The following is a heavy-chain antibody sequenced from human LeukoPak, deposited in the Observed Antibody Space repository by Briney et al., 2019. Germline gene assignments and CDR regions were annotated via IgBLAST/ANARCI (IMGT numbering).Heavy chain of an antibody. CDR3: ARGAGWWSH. CDR1: GGSMNSYY. D-gene: IGHD6-19*01. CDR2: TTYSGGT. Sequence: PSETLSLTCTVSGGSMNSYYWSWLRQPPGEGPEWIGYTTYSGGTNYNPSLKSRVTISEDTSKNHFSLKLSSVTAADTAVYYCARGAGWWSHWGQGTLVTVSS. J-gene: IGHJ4*02. V-gene: IGHV4-59*01.